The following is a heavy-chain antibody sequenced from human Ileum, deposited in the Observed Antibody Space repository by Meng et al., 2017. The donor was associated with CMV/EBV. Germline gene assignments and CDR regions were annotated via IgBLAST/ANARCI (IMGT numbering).Heavy chain of an antibody. D-gene: IGHD2-2*01. Sequence: GYGGSFSGYDWSWIRQPPGKGLEWIGEISHAGSTNYNPSLKNRVTIAVDTSKNQFSLRLDSVTAADTAMYYCAYCDSTTCHLRRLGYWGQGTLVTVSS. CDR3: AYCDSTTCHLRRLGY. CDR2: ISHAGST. V-gene: IGHV4-34*01. J-gene: IGHJ4*02. CDR1: GGSFSGYD.